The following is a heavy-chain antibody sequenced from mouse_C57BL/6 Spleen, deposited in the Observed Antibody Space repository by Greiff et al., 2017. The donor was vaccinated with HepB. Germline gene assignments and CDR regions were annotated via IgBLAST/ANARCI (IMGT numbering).Heavy chain of an antibody. D-gene: IGHD2-3*01. Sequence: QVQLQQPGAELVKPGASVKLSCKASGYTFTSYWMHWVKQRPGRGLEWIGMIHPNSGSTNYNEKFKSKATLTVDKSSSTAYMQLSSLTSEDSAVYYCAREDDRAMDYWGQGTSVTVSS. J-gene: IGHJ4*01. CDR2: IHPNSGST. V-gene: IGHV1-64*01. CDR1: GYTFTSYW. CDR3: AREDDRAMDY.